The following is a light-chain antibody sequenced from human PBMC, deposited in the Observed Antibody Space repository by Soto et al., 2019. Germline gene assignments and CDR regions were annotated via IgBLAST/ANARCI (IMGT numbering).Light chain of an antibody. CDR3: QSYDSSLSGYV. J-gene: IGLJ1*01. CDR2: GNS. V-gene: IGLV1-40*01. CDR1: SSNIGAGYD. Sequence: SVVTQLPSVSGSPGHRVTISCTGSSSNIGAGYDVHWYQQLPGTAPKLLIYGNSNRPSGVPDRFSGSKSGTSASLAITGLQAEDETDYYCQSYDSSLSGYVFGTGTKVTVL.